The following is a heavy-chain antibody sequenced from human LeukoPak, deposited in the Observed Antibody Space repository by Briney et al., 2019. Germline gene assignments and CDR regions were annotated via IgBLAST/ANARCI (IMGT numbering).Heavy chain of an antibody. V-gene: IGHV3-33*01. CDR1: GFTFSSYG. J-gene: IGHJ4*02. Sequence: GGSLRLSCAASGFTFSSYGMHWVRQAPGKGLEWVAAIWYDGSNKYYADSVKGRFTISRDNSKNTLYLQMNSLRAEDTAVYYCAGPSSGSYYFDYWGQGTLVTVSS. D-gene: IGHD1-26*01. CDR2: IWYDGSNK. CDR3: AGPSSGSYYFDY.